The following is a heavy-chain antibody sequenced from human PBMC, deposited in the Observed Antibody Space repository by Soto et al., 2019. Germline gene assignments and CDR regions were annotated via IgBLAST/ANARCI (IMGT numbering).Heavy chain of an antibody. D-gene: IGHD3-10*01. J-gene: IGHJ4*02. CDR1: GYTLTELS. V-gene: IGHV1-24*01. Sequence: QVQLVQSGAEVKKPGASVKVSCKVSGYTLTELSMHWVRQAPGKGREWMGGFDPEDGETIYAQKFQGRVTMTEDTSTDTAYMELSSLRSEDTAVYYCATIPLGPMVRGVTFDYWGQGTLVTVSS. CDR2: FDPEDGET. CDR3: ATIPLGPMVRGVTFDY.